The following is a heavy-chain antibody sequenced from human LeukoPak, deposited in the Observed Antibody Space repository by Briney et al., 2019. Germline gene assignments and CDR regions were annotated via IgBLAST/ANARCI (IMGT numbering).Heavy chain of an antibody. CDR2: INHSGST. J-gene: IGHJ6*02. V-gene: IGHV4-34*01. CDR1: GGSFSGYY. D-gene: IGHD3-16*01. Sequence: PSETLSLTCAVYGGSFSGYYWSWTRQPPGKGLEWIGEINHSGSTNYNPSLKSRVTISVDTSKNQFSLKLSSVTAADTAVYYCARDERGPVADPWPREVGGVYYYGMDVWGQGTTVTVSS. CDR3: ARDERGPVADPWPREVGGVYYYGMDV.